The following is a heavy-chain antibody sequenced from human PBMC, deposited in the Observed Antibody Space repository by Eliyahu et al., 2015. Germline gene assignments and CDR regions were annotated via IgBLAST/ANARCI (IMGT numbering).Heavy chain of an antibody. CDR1: GYSFTSYX. D-gene: IGHD3-22*01. Sequence: EVQLVQSGAEVKKPGESLKXSCXGSGYSFTSYXXXWVRQMPGKGLEWMGIIXPGDXDTRYSPSFQGQVTISADKSISTAYLQWSSLKASDTAMYYCARSFYYYDSSGYSFRAFDIWGQGTMVTVSS. J-gene: IGHJ3*02. CDR2: IXPGDXDT. V-gene: IGHV5-51*01. CDR3: ARSFYYYDSSGYSFRAFDI.